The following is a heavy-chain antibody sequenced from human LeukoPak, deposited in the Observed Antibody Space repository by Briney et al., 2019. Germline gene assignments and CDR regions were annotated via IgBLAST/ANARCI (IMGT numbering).Heavy chain of an antibody. CDR1: GYRFTSYW. CDR2: IYPGDSDI. CDR3: ATGYSGGRGAFDI. V-gene: IGHV5-51*01. J-gene: IGHJ3*02. D-gene: IGHD6-19*01. Sequence: GEFLKISCKGSGYRFTSYWIGWVRQMPGKGLECMGLIYPGDSDIRYSPSFQGQVTISADKSVSTSFLQWSSLKASDTAMYYCATGYSGGRGAFDIWGQGTMVTVSS.